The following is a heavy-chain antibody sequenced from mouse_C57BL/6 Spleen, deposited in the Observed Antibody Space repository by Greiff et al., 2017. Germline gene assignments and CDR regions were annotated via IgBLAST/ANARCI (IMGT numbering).Heavy chain of an antibody. J-gene: IGHJ3*01. V-gene: IGHV1-59*01. Sequence: QVQLQQPGAELVRPGTSVKMSCKASGYTFPSYWMHWVKQRPGKSLEWIGVVDPSDSYTNYNQKFKGKATLTVDTSSSTAYMQLTSLTSQDSAVYYGARGRDYDRPPFAYWGQGTLVTVSA. CDR1: GYTFPSYW. CDR3: ARGRDYDRPPFAY. D-gene: IGHD2-4*01. CDR2: VDPSDSYT.